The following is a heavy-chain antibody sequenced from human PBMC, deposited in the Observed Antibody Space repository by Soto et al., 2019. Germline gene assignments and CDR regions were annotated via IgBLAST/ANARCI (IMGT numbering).Heavy chain of an antibody. Sequence: SETLSLTCTVSGGSISSGGYYWSWIRQHPGKGLEWIGYIYYSGSTNYNPSLKSRVTISVDTSKNQFSLKLSSVTAADTAVYYCARGLCSGGSCAFDIWGQGTMVTVSS. D-gene: IGHD2-15*01. J-gene: IGHJ3*02. CDR3: ARGLCSGGSCAFDI. CDR1: GGSISSGGYY. CDR2: IYYSGST. V-gene: IGHV4-61*08.